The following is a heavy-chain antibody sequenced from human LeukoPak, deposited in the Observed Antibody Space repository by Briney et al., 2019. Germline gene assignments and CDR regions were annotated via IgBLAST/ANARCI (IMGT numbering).Heavy chain of an antibody. CDR2: INPNSGGT. CDR3: AKDRIFYGGNWGLFDY. D-gene: IGHD4-23*01. V-gene: IGHV1-2*06. Sequence: GASVKVSCKASGYTFTGYYMHWVRQAPGQGLEWMGRINPNSGGTNYAQKFQGRVTMTRDTSISTAYMELSRLRSDDTAVYYCAKDRIFYGGNWGLFDYWGQGTLVTVSS. J-gene: IGHJ4*02. CDR1: GYTFTGYY.